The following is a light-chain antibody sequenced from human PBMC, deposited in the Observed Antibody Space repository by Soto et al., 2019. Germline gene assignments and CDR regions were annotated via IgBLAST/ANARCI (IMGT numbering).Light chain of an antibody. CDR3: QQHGQWPIT. V-gene: IGKV3-11*01. Sequence: EIVLTQSPATLSLSPGEIATLSCRASQSVSSYLACYQQKPGQAPRLLIYGISKRATDIPDRFSGSGSGTEFTLTISSLQPEDFATYYCQQHGQWPITFGQGARLEIK. J-gene: IGKJ5*01. CDR2: GIS. CDR1: QSVSSY.